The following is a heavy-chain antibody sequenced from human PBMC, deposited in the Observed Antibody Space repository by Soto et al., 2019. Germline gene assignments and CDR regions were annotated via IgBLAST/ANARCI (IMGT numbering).Heavy chain of an antibody. D-gene: IGHD5-12*01. Sequence: ASVKVSCKAAGYTFTSYDSNWGRQATGQGLEWMGWMNPNSGNTGYAQKFQGRVTMARNTSISTAYMELSSLRSEDTAVYYWARGENSGYDYLGDYWGQGTLVTVSS. CDR1: GYTFTSYD. V-gene: IGHV1-8*01. CDR3: ARGENSGYDYLGDY. CDR2: MNPNSGNT. J-gene: IGHJ4*02.